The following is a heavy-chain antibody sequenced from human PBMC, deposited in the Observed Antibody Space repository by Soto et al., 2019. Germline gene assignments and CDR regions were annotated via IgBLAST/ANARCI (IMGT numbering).Heavy chain of an antibody. D-gene: IGHD3-10*01. V-gene: IGHV3-30*04. J-gene: IGHJ3*02. CDR2: ISYDGSNK. CDR1: GFTFSSYA. CDR3: ARGSGDVTDAFDI. Sequence: GGSLRLSCAASGFTFSSYAMHWVRQAPGKGLEWVAVISYDGSNKYYADSVKGRFTISRDNSKNTLYLQMNSLRAEDTAVYYCARGSGDVTDAFDIWGQGTMVTVSS.